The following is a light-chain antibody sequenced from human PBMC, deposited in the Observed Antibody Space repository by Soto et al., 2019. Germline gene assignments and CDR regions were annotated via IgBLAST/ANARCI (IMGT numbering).Light chain of an antibody. CDR3: QQSYSTSIT. V-gene: IGKV1-39*01. J-gene: IGKJ5*01. CDR1: QSISSY. CDR2: AAS. Sequence: DIQMTQSPSSLSASVGGRVTITCRASQSISSYLNWYHQKPGKAPKLLIYAASSLQSGVPSRFSGSGSGTDFTLTISSLQPEDFATYYCQQSYSTSITFGQGTRLEIK.